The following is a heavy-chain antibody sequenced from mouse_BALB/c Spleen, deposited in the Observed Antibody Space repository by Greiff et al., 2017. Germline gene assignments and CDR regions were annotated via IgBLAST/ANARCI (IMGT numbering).Heavy chain of an antibody. D-gene: IGHD2-3*01. CDR1: GFTFSSYA. Sequence: EVKVEESGGGLVKPGGSLKLSCAASGFTFSSYAMSWVRQTPEKRLEWVASISSGGSTYYPDSVKGRFTISRDNARNILYLQMSSLRSEDTAMYYCANDGYYARYFDVWGAGTTVTVSS. J-gene: IGHJ1*01. CDR3: ANDGYYARYFDV. CDR2: ISSGGST. V-gene: IGHV5-6-5*01.